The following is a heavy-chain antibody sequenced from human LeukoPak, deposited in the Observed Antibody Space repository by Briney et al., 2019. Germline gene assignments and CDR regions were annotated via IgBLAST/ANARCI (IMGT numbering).Heavy chain of an antibody. J-gene: IGHJ6*02. CDR3: ARESAVYYYYGMDV. Sequence: GGSLRLSCAASGFTVSSNCMSWVRQAPGKGLEWVSVIYSGGSTYYADSVKGRFTISRHNSKNTLYLQMNSLRAEDTAVYYCARESAVYYYYGMDVWGQGTTVTVSS. CDR2: IYSGGST. V-gene: IGHV3-53*04. CDR1: GFTVSSNC.